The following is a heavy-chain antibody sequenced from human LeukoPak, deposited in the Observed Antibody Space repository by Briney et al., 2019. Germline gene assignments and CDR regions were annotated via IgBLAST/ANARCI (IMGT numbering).Heavy chain of an antibody. CDR2: LYYSESI. CDR3: ARHRVGYCSGGSCSYRATNYYYYMDV. V-gene: IGHV4-59*08. Sequence: PSETLSLTCTVSVGSISSYYWSWIRQPPGKGLEWIGYLYYSESINYNPSLKSRVTISVDTSKNQFSLKLSSVTAADTAVYYCARHRVGYCSGGSCSYRATNYYYYMDVWGKGTTVTVSS. D-gene: IGHD2-15*01. J-gene: IGHJ6*03. CDR1: VGSISSYY.